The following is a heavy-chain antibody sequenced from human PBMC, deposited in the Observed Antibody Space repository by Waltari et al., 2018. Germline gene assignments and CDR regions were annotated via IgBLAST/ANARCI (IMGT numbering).Heavy chain of an antibody. CDR2: IKHEGNEK. CDR3: AAGHYFEF. D-gene: IGHD3-10*01. Sequence: EAQLVESGGGLVQPGGSLRLPGADSGLTFSSFWMSWVRQAPGKGLEWVATIKHEGNEKHYVDSVKGRFTISRDNAKKSLYLQMNRLRVEDTAVYYCAAGHYFEFWGQGTLVTVSS. J-gene: IGHJ4*02. V-gene: IGHV3-7*01. CDR1: GLTFSSFW.